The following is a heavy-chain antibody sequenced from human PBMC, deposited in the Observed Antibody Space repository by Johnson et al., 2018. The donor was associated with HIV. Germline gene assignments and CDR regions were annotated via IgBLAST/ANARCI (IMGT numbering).Heavy chain of an antibody. CDR1: GFTFSNAW. CDR3: TTDWEYYYGSGKLDAFDM. J-gene: IGHJ3*02. Sequence: VQLVESGGGLVKPGGSLRLSCAASGFTFSNAWMGWVRQAPGKGLEWLGRIKSKTGGGTTSYAAPVKGRVTISRDDSKDTVYLHMNSLKVDDTAVYYCTTDWEYYYGSGKLDAFDMWGQGTMVTVSS. D-gene: IGHD3-10*01. V-gene: IGHV3-15*01. CDR2: IKSKTGGGTT.